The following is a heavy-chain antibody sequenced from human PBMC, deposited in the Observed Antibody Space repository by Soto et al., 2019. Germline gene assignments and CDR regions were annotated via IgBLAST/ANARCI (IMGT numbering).Heavy chain of an antibody. CDR2: IYYSGST. V-gene: IGHV4-39*01. CDR3: ARRGIVVRGVISNYYGMDV. Sequence: SETLSLSCTVSGGSISSSSYYWGWLRQPPGRGLEWIGSIYYSGSTYYNPSLKSRVTISVDTSKNQFSLKLSSVTAADTAVYYCARRGIVVRGVISNYYGMDVWSQGTTVT. CDR1: GGSISSSSYY. D-gene: IGHD3-10*01. J-gene: IGHJ6*02.